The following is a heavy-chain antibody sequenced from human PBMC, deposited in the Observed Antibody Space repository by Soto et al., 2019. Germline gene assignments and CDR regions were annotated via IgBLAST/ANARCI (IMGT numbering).Heavy chain of an antibody. CDR3: AKDYGDYGGGYFDL. D-gene: IGHD4-17*01. J-gene: IGHJ2*01. Sequence: QVQLVESGGGVVQPGRSLRLSCAASGFTFSSYGMHWVRQAPGKGLEWVAVISYDGSNKYYADSVKGRFTISRDNSKNTLYVQTNSLRAEDTAVYYCAKDYGDYGGGYFDLWGRGTLVTVSS. CDR1: GFTFSSYG. CDR2: ISYDGSNK. V-gene: IGHV3-30*18.